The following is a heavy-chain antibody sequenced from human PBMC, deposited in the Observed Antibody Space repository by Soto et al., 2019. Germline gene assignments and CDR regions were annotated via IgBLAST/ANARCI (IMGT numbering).Heavy chain of an antibody. CDR1: GFTFSSYA. Sequence: PGGSLRLSCAASGFTFSSYAMHWVRQAPGKGLEWVAVISYDGSNKYYADSVKGRFTISRDNSKNTLYLQMNSLRAEDTAVYYCARDGKDPGNPGSAFDIWGQGTMVTV. D-gene: IGHD6-13*01. CDR2: ISYDGSNK. CDR3: ARDGKDPGNPGSAFDI. V-gene: IGHV3-30-3*01. J-gene: IGHJ3*02.